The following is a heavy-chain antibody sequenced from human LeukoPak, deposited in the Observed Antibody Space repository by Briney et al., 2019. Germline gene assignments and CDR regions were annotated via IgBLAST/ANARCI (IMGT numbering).Heavy chain of an antibody. D-gene: IGHD5-12*01. Sequence: GGSLRLSGAASRFSFSSYSMNWVRQAPGKGLEWVSSITSSSSFIYYADSVKGLFTISRDNARNSLYLQMNSLRAEDMAVYYCARGAGGYDWKDAFDIWGQGRMVSVSS. J-gene: IGHJ3*02. CDR1: RFSFSSYS. CDR2: ITSSSSFI. V-gene: IGHV3-21*01. CDR3: ARGAGGYDWKDAFDI.